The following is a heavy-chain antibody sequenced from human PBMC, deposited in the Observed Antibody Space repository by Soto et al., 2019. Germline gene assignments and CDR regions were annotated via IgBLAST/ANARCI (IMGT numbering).Heavy chain of an antibody. D-gene: IGHD1-1*01. J-gene: IGHJ6*02. CDR1: GFTFSSYG. CDR3: ASRWNPPDYYYGMDV. V-gene: IGHV3-33*01. Sequence: QVQLVESGGGVVQPGRSLRLSCAASGFTFSSYGMHWVRQAPGKGLEWVAVIWYDGSNKYYADSVKGRFTISRDNSKNTLYLQMNGLRAEDTAVYYCASRWNPPDYYYGMDVWGQGTTVTVSS. CDR2: IWYDGSNK.